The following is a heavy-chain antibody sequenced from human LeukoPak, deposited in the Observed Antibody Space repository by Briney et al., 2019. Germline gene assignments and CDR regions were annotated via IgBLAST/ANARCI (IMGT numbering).Heavy chain of an antibody. Sequence: PGGSLRLSCATSGFTFSIYTMKWVRQAPGKGLEWVSCISSGGTCIYNADSVKGRFTISRDNAKNSLYLQMNNLRAEDTAVYYCAREEDSSTIRSSHGMDVWGQGTTVTVSS. CDR3: AREEDSSTIRSSHGMDV. CDR1: GFTFSIYT. D-gene: IGHD6-6*01. J-gene: IGHJ6*02. CDR2: ISSGGTCI. V-gene: IGHV3-21*01.